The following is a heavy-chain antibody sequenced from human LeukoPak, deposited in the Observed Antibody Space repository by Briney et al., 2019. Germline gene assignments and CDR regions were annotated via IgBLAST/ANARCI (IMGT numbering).Heavy chain of an antibody. CDR3: ARVRFLEWPYGDYFDY. CDR2: IKQDGSEK. D-gene: IGHD3-3*01. Sequence: PGGSLRLSCAASGFTFSSYWMSWVRQAPGKGLEWVANIKQDGSEKYYVDSVKGGFTISRDNAKNSLYLQMNSLRAEDTAVYYCARVRFLEWPYGDYFDYWGQGTLVTVSS. CDR1: GFTFSSYW. V-gene: IGHV3-7*01. J-gene: IGHJ4*02.